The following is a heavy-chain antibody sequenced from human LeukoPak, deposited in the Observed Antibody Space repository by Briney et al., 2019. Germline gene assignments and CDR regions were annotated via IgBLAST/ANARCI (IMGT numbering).Heavy chain of an antibody. J-gene: IGHJ4*02. D-gene: IGHD6-13*01. CDR2: IIPIFGTA. V-gene: IGHV1-69*05. Sequence: ASVKVSCKASGGTFSSYAISWVRQAPGQGLEWMGGIIPIFGTANYAQKFQGRVTMTTDTSTSTAYMELRSLRSDDTAVYYCARHHIAAAGRDQDYWGQGTLVTVSS. CDR3: ARHHIAAAGRDQDY. CDR1: GGTFSSYA.